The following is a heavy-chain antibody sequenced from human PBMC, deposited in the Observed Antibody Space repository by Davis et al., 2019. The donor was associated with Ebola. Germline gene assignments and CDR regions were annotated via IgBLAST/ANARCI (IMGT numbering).Heavy chain of an antibody. CDR1: GVSISTHY. D-gene: IGHD3-10*01. J-gene: IGHJ4*02. Sequence: PSETLSLTCTVSGVSISTHYWSWIRQPPGKGLEWIGSIYYTWSTNSSPSLKSRVTISVDTSKNQFSLNLRSVTAADTAVYYCAERGGSVWGQGTLVTVSS. CDR3: AERGGSV. CDR2: IYYTWST. V-gene: IGHV4-59*11.